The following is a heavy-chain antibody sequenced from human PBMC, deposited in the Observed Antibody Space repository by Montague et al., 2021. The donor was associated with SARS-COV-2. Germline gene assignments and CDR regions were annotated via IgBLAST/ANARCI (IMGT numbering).Heavy chain of an antibody. J-gene: IGHJ4*02. V-gene: IGHV4-59*03. CDR1: GGSISSYY. Sequence: SETPSLTCTVSGGSISSYYWSWIRQTPEKGLEWIGHIYYNGSTNYNPSLKSRVTMSVDSSKKQFSLRLSSVTAADTAVYYCARYWIYFEDWGQGTLVTVSS. CDR3: ARYWIYFED. CDR2: IYYNGST. D-gene: IGHD3-10*01.